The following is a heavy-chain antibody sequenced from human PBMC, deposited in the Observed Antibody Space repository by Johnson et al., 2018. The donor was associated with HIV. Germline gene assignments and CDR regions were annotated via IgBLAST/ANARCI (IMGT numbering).Heavy chain of an antibody. CDR3: ARGLGWDTNLAFDI. CDR1: GFTFSSYG. CDR2: IWYDGSDK. V-gene: IGHV3-33*01. J-gene: IGHJ3*02. Sequence: VQLVESGGGVVQPGRSLRLSCAASGFTFSSYGMHWVRQAPGKGLEWVAVIWYDGSDKYYADSVKGRFTISRENAKNSFFLQMNSLRDADTAVYYCARGLGWDTNLAFDIWGQGTMVTVSS. D-gene: IGHD4-11*01.